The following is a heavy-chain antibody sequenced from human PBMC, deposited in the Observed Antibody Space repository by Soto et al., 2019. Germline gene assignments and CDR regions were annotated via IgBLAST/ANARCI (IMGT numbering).Heavy chain of an antibody. J-gene: IGHJ4*02. CDR2: LDQDGSER. D-gene: IGHD3-16*01. V-gene: IGHV3-7*01. Sequence: EVQLVESGGGLVQPGGSLRLSCAASGFTFSTDWMTWVRRPPGKGLEWVANLDQDGSERYYVDSVRGRFTISRDNAKNSLYLPMNSLRAEDTAVYYCVCGGNFFVYWGQGTLVTVSP. CDR3: VCGGNFFVY. CDR1: GFTFSTDW.